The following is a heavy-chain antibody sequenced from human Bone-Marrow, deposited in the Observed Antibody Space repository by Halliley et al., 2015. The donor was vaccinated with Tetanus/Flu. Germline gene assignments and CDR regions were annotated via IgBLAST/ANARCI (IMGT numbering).Heavy chain of an antibody. CDR1: GFTVSDAS. CDR2: IESKAHGAAT. D-gene: IGHD3-16*02. CDR3: LTDLPRYIDTWVMVEY. J-gene: IGHJ4*02. V-gene: IGHV3-15*04. Sequence: SLRLSCAASGFTVSDASMNWVRQAPGKGLEWVGHIESKAHGAATDYAAPVKGRFTISRDDSKNVFYLQMNSLETEDTGVYYCLTDLPRYIDTWVMVEYWGLGTLVTFSS.